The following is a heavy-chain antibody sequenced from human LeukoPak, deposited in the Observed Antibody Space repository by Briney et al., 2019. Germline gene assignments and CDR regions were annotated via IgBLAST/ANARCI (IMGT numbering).Heavy chain of an antibody. J-gene: IGHJ4*02. CDR3: ASTRYSDYYDC. CDR2: IYHSGST. Sequence: SETLSLTCTVSGASVSSTNWWSWVRQPPGKGLEWIGEIYHSGSTNYNSSLKSRVTISVDKSKNQFSLKLTSVTAADTAVYYCASTRYSDYYDCWGQGTLVTVSS. V-gene: IGHV4-4*02. D-gene: IGHD4-11*01. CDR1: GASVSSTNW.